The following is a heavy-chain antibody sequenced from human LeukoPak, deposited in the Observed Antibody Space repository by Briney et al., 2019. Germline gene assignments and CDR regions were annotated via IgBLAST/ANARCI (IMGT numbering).Heavy chain of an antibody. CDR3: ARGLAALRANWFDP. V-gene: IGHV1-2*02. D-gene: IGHD6-6*01. J-gene: IGHJ5*02. Sequence: ASVKVSCKASGYTFTGYYMHWVRQAPGQGLEWMGWINPNSGGTNYAQKFQGRVTMARDTSISTAYMELSRLRSDDTAVYYCARGLAALRANWFDPWGQGTLVTVSS. CDR2: INPNSGGT. CDR1: GYTFTGYY.